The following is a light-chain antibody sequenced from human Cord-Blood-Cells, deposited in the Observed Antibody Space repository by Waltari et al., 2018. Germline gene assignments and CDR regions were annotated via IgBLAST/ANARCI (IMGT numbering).Light chain of an antibody. CDR2: RNN. CDR1: SSNIGSNT. J-gene: IGLJ2*01. CDR3: AAWDDSLNGPV. V-gene: IGLV1-44*01. Sequence: QSVLTQPPSASGTPGPRVTIPCSGSSSNIGSNTVNWYQQLPGTAPKLLIYRNNQRPSGVPDRFSGSKSGTSASLAISGLQAEDEADYYCAAWDDSLNGPVFGGGTKLTVL.